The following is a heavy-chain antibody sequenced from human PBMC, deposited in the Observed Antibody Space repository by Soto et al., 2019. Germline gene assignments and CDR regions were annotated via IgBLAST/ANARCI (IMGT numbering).Heavy chain of an antibody. J-gene: IGHJ5*02. D-gene: IGHD2-8*01. CDR2: IYYSGST. Sequence: SETLSLTCTVSGGSISSGGYYWSWIRQHPGKGLEWIGYIYYSGSTYYNPSLKSRITISVDTSKNQISLKLSSVTAADTAVYYCARAEYCINGICPWFDPWGQGTLVTVSS. CDR3: ARAEYCINGICPWFDP. CDR1: GGSISSGGYY. V-gene: IGHV4-31*03.